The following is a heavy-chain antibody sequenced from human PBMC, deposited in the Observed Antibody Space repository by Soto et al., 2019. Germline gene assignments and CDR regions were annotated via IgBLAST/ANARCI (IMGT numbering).Heavy chain of an antibody. CDR1: GGSISSGDYY. J-gene: IGHJ3*02. CDR3: ARGGYYGSGSPAAFDI. D-gene: IGHD3-10*01. V-gene: IGHV4-30-4*01. CDR2: IYYSGST. Sequence: SETLSLTCTVSGGSISSGDYYWSWIRQPPGKGLEWIGYIYYSGSTYYNPSLKSRVTISVDTSKNQFSLKLSSVTAADTAVYYCARGGYYGSGSPAAFDIWGQGTMVTVS.